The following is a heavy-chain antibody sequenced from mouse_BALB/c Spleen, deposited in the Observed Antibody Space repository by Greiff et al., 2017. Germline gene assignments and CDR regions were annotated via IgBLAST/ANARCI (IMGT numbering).Heavy chain of an antibody. V-gene: IGHV1-7*01. Sequence: QGQLQQSGAELAKPGASVKMSCKASGYTFTSYWMHWVKQRPGQGLEWIGYINPSTGYTEYNQKFKDKATLTADKSSSTAYMQLSSLTSEDSAVYYCARIFTTASWFAYWGQGTLVTVSA. CDR3: ARIFTTASWFAY. CDR2: INPSTGYT. CDR1: GYTFTSYW. D-gene: IGHD1-2*01. J-gene: IGHJ3*01.